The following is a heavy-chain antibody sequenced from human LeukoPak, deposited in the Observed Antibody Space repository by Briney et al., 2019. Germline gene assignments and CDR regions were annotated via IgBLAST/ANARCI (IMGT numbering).Heavy chain of an antibody. Sequence: GGSLRLSCAASGFTFSSYAMSRVRQAPGKGLEWVSAISGSGGSTYYADSVKGRFTISRDNSKNTLYLQMNSLRAEDTAVYYCAKDVYDSSGYDWFDPWGQGTLVTVSS. CDR3: AKDVYDSSGYDWFDP. CDR2: ISGSGGST. CDR1: GFTFSSYA. J-gene: IGHJ5*02. D-gene: IGHD3-22*01. V-gene: IGHV3-23*01.